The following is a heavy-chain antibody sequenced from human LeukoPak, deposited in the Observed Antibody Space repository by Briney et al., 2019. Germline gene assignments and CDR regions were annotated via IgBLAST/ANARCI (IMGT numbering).Heavy chain of an antibody. CDR2: IYTSGST. CDR3: ARLKCSSTSCFYYYYMDV. J-gene: IGHJ6*03. Sequence: SETLSLTCTVSGDSISSYYWSWIRQPAGKGLEWIGRIYTSGSTNYNPSLKNRVTMSVDMSKNQFSLKLRSVTAADTAVYYCARLKCSSTSCFYYYYMDVWGKGTTVTISS. D-gene: IGHD2-2*01. V-gene: IGHV4-4*07. CDR1: GDSISSYY.